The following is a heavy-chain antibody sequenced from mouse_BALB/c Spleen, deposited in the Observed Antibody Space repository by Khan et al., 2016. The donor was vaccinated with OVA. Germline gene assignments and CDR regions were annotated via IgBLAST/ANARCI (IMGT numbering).Heavy chain of an antibody. CDR2: ISSGGSYT. CDR1: GFTFSTYG. V-gene: IGHV5-6*01. J-gene: IGHJ3*01. D-gene: IGHD1-1*01. CDR3: ARLAYYYNSEGFAY. Sequence: MQLEESGGDLVKPGGSLKLSCAASGFTFSTYGMSWVRHTPDKRLEWVATISSGGSYTYYPDSVKGRFTISRDNAKNTLYLQMSSLKSEDTAMYYGARLAYYYNSEGFAYWGQGTLVTVSA.